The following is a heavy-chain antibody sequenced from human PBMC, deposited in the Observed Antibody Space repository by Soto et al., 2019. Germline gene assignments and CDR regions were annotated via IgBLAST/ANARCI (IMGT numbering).Heavy chain of an antibody. CDR3: ARSLGYCSSTSCHAPDY. D-gene: IGHD2-2*01. J-gene: IGHJ4*02. CDR2: IWYDGSNK. CDR1: GFTFSSYG. Sequence: QVQLVESGGGVVQPGRSLRLSCAASGFTFSSYGMHWVRQAPGKGLEWVAVIWYDGSNKYYADSVKGRFTISRDNSKNTLYLHMNSLRAEDTAVYYCARSLGYCSSTSCHAPDYWGQGTLVTVSS. V-gene: IGHV3-33*01.